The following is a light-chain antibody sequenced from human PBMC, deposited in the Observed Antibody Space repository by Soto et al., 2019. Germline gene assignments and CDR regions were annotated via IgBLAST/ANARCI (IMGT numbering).Light chain of an antibody. CDR1: QSVTSTY. CDR3: QQYGSSLYT. CDR2: GAS. V-gene: IGKV3-20*01. J-gene: IGKJ2*01. Sequence: EIVLTQSPGTLSLSPGDRATLSCRASQSVTSTYFAWYQQKPGQAPRLLIYGASRRAIGIPDRFSGSGSGTDFTLTISRLEPEDFAVYYCQQYGSSLYTFGQGTKLEIK.